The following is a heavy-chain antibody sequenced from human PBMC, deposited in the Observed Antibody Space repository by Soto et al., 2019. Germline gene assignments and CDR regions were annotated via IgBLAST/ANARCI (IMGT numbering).Heavy chain of an antibody. J-gene: IGHJ3*02. D-gene: IGHD3-22*01. CDR1: GGSISSYY. CDR2: IYYSGST. CDR3: ARGYYYDSSGYYDAFDI. V-gene: IGHV4-59*01. Sequence: SETLSLTCTVSGGSISSYYWSWIRQPPGKGLEWIGYIYYSGSTNYNPSLKSRVTISVDTSKNQFSLKLSSVTAADTAVYHCARGYYYDSSGYYDAFDIWGQGTMVTVSS.